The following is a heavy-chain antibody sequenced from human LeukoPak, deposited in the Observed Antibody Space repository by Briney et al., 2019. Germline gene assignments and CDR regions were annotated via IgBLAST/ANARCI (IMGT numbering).Heavy chain of an antibody. CDR3: AKAITLFLQIWAFDI. J-gene: IGHJ3*02. Sequence: AGGSLRLSCEASGFTVSANYMSWVRQAPGKGLEWVSVLYSGGSTYYADSVKGRFTISRDNSKSTLYLQMNSLRAEDTAVDYCAKAITLFLQIWAFDIWGQGTMVTVSS. V-gene: IGHV3-53*05. CDR2: LYSGGST. D-gene: IGHD3-3*01. CDR1: GFTVSANY.